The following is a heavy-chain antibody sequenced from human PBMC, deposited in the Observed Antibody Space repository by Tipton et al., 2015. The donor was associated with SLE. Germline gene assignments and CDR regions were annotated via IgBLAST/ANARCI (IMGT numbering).Heavy chain of an antibody. J-gene: IGHJ4*02. V-gene: IGHV3-53*05. Sequence: AVSGFTASSTYMTWVRQAPSKGLEWVSFISIGDITSYADSVKGRFTISRDSSKNTLYLQMNSLRAEDTAVYYCATTPHEFWSVYFYASWGQGTLVTVSS. D-gene: IGHD3-3*01. CDR2: ISIGDIT. CDR1: GFTASSTY. CDR3: ATTPHEFWSVYFYAS.